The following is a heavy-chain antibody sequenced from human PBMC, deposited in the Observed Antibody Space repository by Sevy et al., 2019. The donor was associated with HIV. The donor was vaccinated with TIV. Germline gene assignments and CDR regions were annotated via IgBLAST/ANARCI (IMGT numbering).Heavy chain of an antibody. J-gene: IGHJ5*02. V-gene: IGHV3-30*04. D-gene: IGHD1-26*01. Sequence: GGSLRLSCAASGFTFSSYAMHWVRQAPGKGLEWVVVISYDGNNKYYADSVKGRFTISRDNSKNTLYLQMNSLTPEDTAVYYCARGYSGSYPPSFDPWGQGTLVTVSS. CDR2: ISYDGNNK. CDR3: ARGYSGSYPPSFDP. CDR1: GFTFSSYA.